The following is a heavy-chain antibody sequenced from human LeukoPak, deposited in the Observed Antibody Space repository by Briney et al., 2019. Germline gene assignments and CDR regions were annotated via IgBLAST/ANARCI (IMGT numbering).Heavy chain of an antibody. J-gene: IGHJ3*02. CDR3: AREYCSGGGCYNDAFDI. D-gene: IGHD2-15*01. CDR1: GFTFSNYS. V-gene: IGHV3-21*01. CDR2: ISSASSYI. Sequence: GGSLRLSCAASGFTFSNYSMNWVRQTPGRGLEWVSSISSASSYIYYADSVKGRFTISRDNAKNSLSLQMDSLRAEDTSLYYCAREYCSGGGCYNDAFDIWGQGTMVTVSS.